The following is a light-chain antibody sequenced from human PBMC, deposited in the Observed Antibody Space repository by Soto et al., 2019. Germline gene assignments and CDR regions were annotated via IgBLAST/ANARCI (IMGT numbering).Light chain of an antibody. CDR1: QRVNAN. CDR2: GAS. J-gene: IGKJ1*01. CDR3: QQYNTWLWT. Sequence: EVVMTQSQATLSVSPGERATLSCRASQRVNANLAWYQHKPGQAPRLIIHGASNRATGIPARFSGSGFGTELILPISSLQSEDFAGYYCQQYNTWLWTFGQGTKVEI. V-gene: IGKV3-15*01.